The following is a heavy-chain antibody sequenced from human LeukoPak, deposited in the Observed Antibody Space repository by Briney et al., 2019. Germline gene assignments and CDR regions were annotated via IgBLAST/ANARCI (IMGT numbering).Heavy chain of an antibody. CDR3: ARVRKNIVGATRWFDP. CDR1: GGSISSYY. Sequence: SETLSLTCTVSGGSISSYYWSWTRQPPGKGLEWIGYIYYSGSTNYNPSLKSRVTISVDTSKNQFSLKLSSVTAADTAVYYWARVRKNIVGATRWFDPWGQGTLVTVSS. V-gene: IGHV4-59*01. D-gene: IGHD1-26*01. CDR2: IYYSGST. J-gene: IGHJ5*02.